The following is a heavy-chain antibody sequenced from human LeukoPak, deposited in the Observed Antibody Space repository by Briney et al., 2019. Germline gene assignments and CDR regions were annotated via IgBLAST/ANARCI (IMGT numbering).Heavy chain of an antibody. CDR1: GVSISSGSFY. CDR3: ARKGDV. CDR2: IYSSGST. J-gene: IGHJ6*04. Sequence: PSETLSLTCIVSGVSISSGSFYWNWIRQPAGKGLEWIGRIYSSGSTNYNPSLKSRVTITVDTSKNQFSLNQSSVTAADTAVYYCARKGDVWGKGTTVTVSS. V-gene: IGHV4-61*02.